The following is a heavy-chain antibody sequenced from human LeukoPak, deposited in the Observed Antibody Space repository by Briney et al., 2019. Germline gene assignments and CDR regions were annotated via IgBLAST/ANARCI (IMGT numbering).Heavy chain of an antibody. CDR2: IYTSGST. Sequence: SETLSLTCTVSGGSISSYYWSWIRQPPGKGPEWIGYIYTSGSTNYNPSLKSRVTISVDTSKNQFSLKLSSVTAADTAVYYCARSARYDFWSGYTFDYWGQGTLVTVSS. D-gene: IGHD3-3*01. V-gene: IGHV4-4*09. CDR1: GGSISSYY. J-gene: IGHJ4*02. CDR3: ARSARYDFWSGYTFDY.